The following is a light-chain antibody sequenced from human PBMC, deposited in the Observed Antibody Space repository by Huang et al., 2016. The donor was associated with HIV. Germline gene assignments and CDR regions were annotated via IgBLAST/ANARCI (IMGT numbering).Light chain of an antibody. CDR2: GAA. CDR1: QSVNSD. J-gene: IGKJ4*01. CDR3: QQYNDWPPLT. Sequence: PGQRATLSCRASQSVNSDLAWYQQKPGQAPRLLIYGAATRAPGIPAKFNATGSGTEFSLSINNLQSDDFAVYYCQQYNDWPPLTFGGGTKVEI. V-gene: IGKV3-15*01.